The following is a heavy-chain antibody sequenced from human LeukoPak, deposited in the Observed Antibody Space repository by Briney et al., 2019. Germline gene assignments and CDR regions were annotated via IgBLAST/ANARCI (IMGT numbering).Heavy chain of an antibody. CDR3: AKGRYYGSGRDNYFDY. V-gene: IGHV4-34*01. J-gene: IGHJ4*02. CDR1: GGSFSGYY. Sequence: SETLSLTCAVYGGSFSGYYWNWIRQPPGKGLEWIGEINHSGSTNYNPSLKSRVTISVDTSKNQFSLKLSSVTAADTAVYYCAKGRYYGSGRDNYFDYWGQGTLVTVSS. CDR2: INHSGST. D-gene: IGHD3-10*01.